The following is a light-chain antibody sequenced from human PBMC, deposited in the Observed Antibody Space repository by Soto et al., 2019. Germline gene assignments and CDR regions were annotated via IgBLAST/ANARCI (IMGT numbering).Light chain of an antibody. Sequence: EIVMTQSPATRSVSPGERATLSCRASQSVSSNLAWYQQKPGQAPRLLIYGASTRATGIPARFSGSGSGTEFTLTISSLQSEDFAVYYCQQYNNWPQTFGGGTKVEIK. CDR2: GAS. CDR1: QSVSSN. CDR3: QQYNNWPQT. V-gene: IGKV3-15*01. J-gene: IGKJ4*01.